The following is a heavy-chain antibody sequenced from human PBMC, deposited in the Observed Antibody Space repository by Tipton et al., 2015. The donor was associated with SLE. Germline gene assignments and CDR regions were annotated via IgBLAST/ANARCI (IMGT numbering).Heavy chain of an antibody. CDR2: VYSSGST. J-gene: IGHJ4*02. D-gene: IGHD6-13*01. V-gene: IGHV4-59*11. Sequence: TLSLTCTVSGGSISSHYWSWIRQPPGKGLEWIGYVYSSGSTKYNPSLKSRVTISVDPSKTQFSLKLSSVTAADTAVYYGARDPIAAAGEFDDWGQGTLVTVS. CDR1: GGSISSHY. CDR3: ARDPIAAAGEFDD.